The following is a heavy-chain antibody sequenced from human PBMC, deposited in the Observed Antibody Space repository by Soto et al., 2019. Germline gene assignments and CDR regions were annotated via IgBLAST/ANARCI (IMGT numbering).Heavy chain of an antibody. V-gene: IGHV3-23*01. CDR3: ARPDGATYSFRH. CDR1: GFTFNAYS. J-gene: IGHJ4*02. Sequence: DVQLLESGGSLVQPGGSLRLSCAASGFTFNAYSFSWVRQPPGRGLEWVSAISTTGGSTYYADSVKGPFTISRDNSQNTLYLQMNGLRAEDTAVYYCARPDGATYSFRHWGQGALVTVSS. D-gene: IGHD5-18*01. CDR2: ISTTGGST.